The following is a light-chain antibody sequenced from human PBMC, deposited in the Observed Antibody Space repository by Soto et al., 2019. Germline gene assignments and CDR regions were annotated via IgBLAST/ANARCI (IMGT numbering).Light chain of an antibody. V-gene: IGKV1-12*01. CDR3: QQANSFPYT. CDR1: QGINSW. CDR2: AAS. Sequence: DIQMTQSPSSVSASVGDRVTITCRASQGINSWLAWYQQRPGKAPKLLIYAASSLQSGVPSRFSGSGSGTDFTLTISSLQAEDFAAYYCQQANSFPYTFGQGTKLEIK. J-gene: IGKJ2*01.